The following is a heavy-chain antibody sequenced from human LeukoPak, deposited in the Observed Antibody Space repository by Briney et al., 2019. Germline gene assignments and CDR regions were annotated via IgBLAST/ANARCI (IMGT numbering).Heavy chain of an antibody. D-gene: IGHD5-18*01. CDR1: GGSISSYY. J-gene: IGHJ4*02. V-gene: IGHV4-59*04. CDR3: AGGGVDTAMLDY. CDR2: IYHSGST. Sequence: SETLSLTCTVSGGSISSYYWSWIRQPPGKGLEWIGSIYHSGSTYYNPSLKSRVTISVDTSKNQFSLKLSSVTAADTAVYYCAGGGVDTAMLDYWGQGTLVTVSS.